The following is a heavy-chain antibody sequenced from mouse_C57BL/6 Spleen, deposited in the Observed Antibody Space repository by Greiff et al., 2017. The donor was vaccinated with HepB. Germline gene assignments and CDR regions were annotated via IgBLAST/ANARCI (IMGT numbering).Heavy chain of an antibody. CDR1: GYTFTGYW. D-gene: IGHD2-1*01. CDR3: ASCYYDNCDGSYLYIDG. J-gene: IGHJ1*03. CDR2: ILPGSGST. V-gene: IGHV1-9*01. Sequence: VQLQQSGAELMKPGASVKLSCKATGYTFTGYWIEWVKQRPGHGLEWIGEILPGSGSTNYNEKFKGKATFTADTSSNTAYMQLSSLTTEDSAIYYFASCYYDNCDGSYLYIDGWGTGTTFTVSS.